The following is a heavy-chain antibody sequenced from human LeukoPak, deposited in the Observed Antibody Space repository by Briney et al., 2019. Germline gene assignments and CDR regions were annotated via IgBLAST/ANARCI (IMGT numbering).Heavy chain of an antibody. CDR2: ISYDGSNK. CDR3: AKDGGAAAGNPVDY. CDR1: GFTFSSYA. J-gene: IGHJ4*02. D-gene: IGHD6-13*01. V-gene: IGHV3-30*04. Sequence: PGRSLRLSCEASGFTFSSYAMHWVRQAPGKGLEWVAVISYDGSNKYYADSVKGRFTISRDNSKNTLYLQMNSLRAEDTAVYYCAKDGGAAAGNPVDYWGQGTLVTVSS.